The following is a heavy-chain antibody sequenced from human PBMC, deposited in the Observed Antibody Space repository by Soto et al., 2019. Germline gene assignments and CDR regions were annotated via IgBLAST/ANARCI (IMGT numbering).Heavy chain of an antibody. Sequence: EVQLLESGGALVQPGGSLRLSCVASGLTFRNYAMTWVRQAPGKGPEWVSTVSGNGGETFYADSVKGRFTISRDNSKDTVYLVMNSLXVEDTAXYYCAKGGHQSYFDYWGQGTLVAVSS. CDR1: GLTFRNYA. CDR2: VSGNGGET. D-gene: IGHD2-2*01. CDR3: AKGGHQSYFDY. J-gene: IGHJ4*02. V-gene: IGHV3-23*01.